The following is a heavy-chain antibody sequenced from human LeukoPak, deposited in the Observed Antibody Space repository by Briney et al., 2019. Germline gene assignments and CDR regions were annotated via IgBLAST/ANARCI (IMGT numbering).Heavy chain of an antibody. CDR3: ARGYCTNGVCSSDYFDY. Sequence: PSETLSLTCTVSGDSISSYYWNWIRQHPGKGLEWIGYIYNSGSTYYNPSLKSRSTISVDTSKNQFSLKLSSVTAADTAVYYCARGYCTNGVCSSDYFDYWGQGTLVTVSS. V-gene: IGHV4-59*06. CDR2: IYNSGST. CDR1: GDSISSYY. J-gene: IGHJ4*02. D-gene: IGHD2-8*01.